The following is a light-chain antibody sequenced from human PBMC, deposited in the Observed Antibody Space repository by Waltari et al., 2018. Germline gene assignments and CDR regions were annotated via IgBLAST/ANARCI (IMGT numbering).Light chain of an antibody. CDR1: QGMSTN. Sequence: TVMPQSPATLPVTHGQRATRSCRASQGMSTNLAWYQQKPGQTPRLLIYGAATRATGIPARFSGSGSGTDFALTISSLQSEDSAVYYCQQYNAWPGTFGAGTKVAI. CDR2: GAA. V-gene: IGKV3-15*01. CDR3: QQYNAWPGT. J-gene: IGKJ3*01.